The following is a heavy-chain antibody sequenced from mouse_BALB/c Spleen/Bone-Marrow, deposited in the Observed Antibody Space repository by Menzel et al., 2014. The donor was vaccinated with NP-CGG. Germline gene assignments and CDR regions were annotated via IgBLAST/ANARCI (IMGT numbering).Heavy chain of an antibody. J-gene: IGHJ3*01. V-gene: IGHV4-1*02. CDR1: GFDFSGFW. CDR2: INPDSSTI. Sequence: EVKGVDSGGGLVQPGGSLKPSCAASGFDFSGFWMGWVRQAPGKGLEWIGEINPDSSTINYTPSLKDRFIISRDNAKNTLYLQMSKVRSEDTALYYCARLGYYGGFAYWGQGTLVTVSA. CDR3: ARLGYYGGFAY. D-gene: IGHD2-3*01.